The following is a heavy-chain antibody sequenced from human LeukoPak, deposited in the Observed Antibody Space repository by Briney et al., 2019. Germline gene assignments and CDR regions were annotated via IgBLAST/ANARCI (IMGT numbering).Heavy chain of an antibody. CDR1: GGSFSGYY. J-gene: IGHJ5*02. V-gene: IGHV4-34*01. CDR2: INHRGST. CDR3: ARRYRYWVWFDP. D-gene: IGHD2-15*01. Sequence: SETLSLTCAVYGGSFSGYYWSWIRQPPGKGLEWIGEINHRGSTNYNPSLKSRVTISVDTSKNQFSLKLSSVTAADTAVYYCARRYRYWVWFDPWGQGTLVTVSS.